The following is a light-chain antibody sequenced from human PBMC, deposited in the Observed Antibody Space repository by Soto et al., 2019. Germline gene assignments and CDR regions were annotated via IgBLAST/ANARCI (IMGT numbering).Light chain of an antibody. Sequence: EKVMTQSPATLSVSPGERATLSCRASQSVGSNLAWYQQKPGQPPRLLIYRASTRATGVPARFSGSGSGTEFTLTISSLQSEDFAVYYCQQYNNWPLTFGGGTKVEIK. CDR3: QQYNNWPLT. CDR2: RAS. V-gene: IGKV3-15*01. J-gene: IGKJ4*01. CDR1: QSVGSN.